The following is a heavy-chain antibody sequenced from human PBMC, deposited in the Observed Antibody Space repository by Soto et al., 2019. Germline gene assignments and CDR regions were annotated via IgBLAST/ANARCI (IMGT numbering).Heavy chain of an antibody. CDR3: ARTIVGTRRYFDY. CDR2: IYYSGST. V-gene: IGHV4-31*03. D-gene: IGHD1-26*01. Sequence: PSETLSLTCTVSDGSISSGGYYWSWIRQHPGKGLEWIGYIYYSGSTYYNPSLKSRVTISVDTSKNQFSLKLSSVTAADTAVYYCARTIVGTRRYFDYWGQGTLVTVSS. CDR1: DGSISSGGYY. J-gene: IGHJ4*02.